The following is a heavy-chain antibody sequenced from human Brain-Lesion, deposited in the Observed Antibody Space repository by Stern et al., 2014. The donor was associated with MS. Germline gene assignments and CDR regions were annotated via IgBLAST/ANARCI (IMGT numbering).Heavy chain of an antibody. Sequence: QVQLVQSGPGLVKPSQTLSLTCTVSGDYINSGGHYWSWIRQRPGKGLEWIGYIYNSGATFYSPSLKGRVTISLDTSKNQFSLTLSSVTAADTAIYYCASRWSGTYYGQNWFDPWGQGILVTVSS. V-gene: IGHV4-31*03. J-gene: IGHJ5*02. CDR1: GDYINSGGHY. CDR3: ASRWSGTYYGQNWFDP. CDR2: IYNSGAT. D-gene: IGHD1-26*01.